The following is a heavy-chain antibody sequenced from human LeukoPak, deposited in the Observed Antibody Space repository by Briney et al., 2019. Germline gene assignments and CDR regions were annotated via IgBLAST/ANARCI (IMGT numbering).Heavy chain of an antibody. CDR2: IKQDGSEK. CDR3: AKDCGSGTRCYSDY. D-gene: IGHD2-15*01. J-gene: IGHJ4*02. CDR1: GFTFSSHY. Sequence: PGGSLRLSCEASGFTFSSHYMHWVRQAPGKGLEWVAVIKQDGSEKYYVGSVTGRFTISRDNSKNTLYLQMNSLRGEDTAIYYCAKDCGSGTRCYSDYWGQGTLVTVSS. V-gene: IGHV3-7*01.